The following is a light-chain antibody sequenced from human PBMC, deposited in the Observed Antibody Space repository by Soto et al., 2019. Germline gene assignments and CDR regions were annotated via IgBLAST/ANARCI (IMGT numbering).Light chain of an antibody. CDR3: QQYYSTPPS. Sequence: DIVMTQSPGSLAVSLGEGATINCRSSQSVLHSSYKNNYLAWYQQNPGQPPKLIIYWASTRESGVPDRFSGSGCGTDFTLTISSLQAEDVAVYYCQQYYSTPPSFVGGTKGEIK. J-gene: IGKJ4*01. V-gene: IGKV4-1*01. CDR1: QSVLHSSYKNNY. CDR2: WAS.